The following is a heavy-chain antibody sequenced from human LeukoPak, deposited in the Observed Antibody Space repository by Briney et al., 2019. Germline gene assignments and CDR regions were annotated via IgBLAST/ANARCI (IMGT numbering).Heavy chain of an antibody. V-gene: IGHV1-69*05. CDR2: IIPIFGTA. J-gene: IGHJ4*02. D-gene: IGHD3-22*01. CDR3: ARAYYYDSSGYYYFDY. Sequence: SVKVSCKASGGTFSSYAISWVRQAPGQGFEWMGGIIPIFGTANYAQKFQGRVTITTDESTSTAYMELSSLRSEDTAVYYCARAYYYDSSGYYYFDYWGQGTLVTVSS. CDR1: GGTFSSYA.